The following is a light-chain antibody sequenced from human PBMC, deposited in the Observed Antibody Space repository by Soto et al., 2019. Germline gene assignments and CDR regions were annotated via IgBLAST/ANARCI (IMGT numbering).Light chain of an antibody. CDR2: GAS. J-gene: IGKJ1*01. CDR1: QSVSSY. V-gene: IGKV3-20*01. Sequence: EIVLTQSPATLSLSPGERATLSCRASQSVSSYLAWYQQKPGQAPRLLIYGASSRATGIPDRFSGSGSETDFTLTISRLEPEDVAVYYCQQHGSSPWMFGQGTKGDIK. CDR3: QQHGSSPWM.